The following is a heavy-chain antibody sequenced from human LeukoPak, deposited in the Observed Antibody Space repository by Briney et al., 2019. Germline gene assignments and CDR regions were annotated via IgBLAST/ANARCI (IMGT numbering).Heavy chain of an antibody. D-gene: IGHD4-17*01. J-gene: IGHJ4*02. CDR3: ARGNYGDYYVGY. CDR1: GGSISSYY. CDR2: IYYSGST. Sequence: PSETLSLTCTVSGGSISSYYWSWIRQPPGKGLEWIGYIYYSGSTNYNPSLKSRVTISVDTSKNQFSLKLSSVTAADTAVYYCARGNYGDYYVGYWGQGTLVTVSS. V-gene: IGHV4-59*12.